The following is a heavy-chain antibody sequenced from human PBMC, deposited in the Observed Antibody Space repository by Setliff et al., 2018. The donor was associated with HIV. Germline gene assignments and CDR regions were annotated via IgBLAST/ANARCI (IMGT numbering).Heavy chain of an antibody. Sequence: PSETLSLTCTVFGGSINSSTHYWGWIRQPPGKGLEWIGSVFHNGSAYYNPSLKSRVTISVDTSKNQFSLKLGSVTAAETAAYYCARDLLGSSSLVDYWGQGTLVTVSS. CDR3: ARDLLGSSSLVDY. V-gene: IGHV4-39*07. D-gene: IGHD6-6*01. CDR2: VFHNGSA. CDR1: GGSINSSTHY. J-gene: IGHJ4*02.